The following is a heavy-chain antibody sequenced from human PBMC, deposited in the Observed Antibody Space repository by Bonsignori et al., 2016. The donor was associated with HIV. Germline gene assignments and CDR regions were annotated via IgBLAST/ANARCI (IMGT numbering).Heavy chain of an antibody. Sequence: SETLSLTCSVSDGSISSSNYSWALDPPAPGKGLEWIGSIYYGGSPYYNPSLKSRVTIPVDTSKNQFSLKLSSVTAADTAVYYCARVKIYYDITGPWAYWGQGTLVTVSS. CDR3: ARVKIYYDITGPWAY. D-gene: IGHD3-22*01. J-gene: IGHJ4*02. V-gene: IGHV4-39*07. CDR1: DGSISSSNYS. CDR2: IYYGGSP.